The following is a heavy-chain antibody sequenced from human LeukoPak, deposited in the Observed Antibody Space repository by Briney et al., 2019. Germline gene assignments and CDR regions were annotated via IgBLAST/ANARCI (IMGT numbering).Heavy chain of an antibody. CDR2: FDPEDGET. CDR3: ARGAYYDYGDLDFDY. J-gene: IGHJ4*02. D-gene: IGHD4-17*01. V-gene: IGHV1-24*01. CDR1: GYTLTELS. Sequence: ASVKVSCKVSGYTLTELSMHWVRQAPGKGLEWMGGFDPEDGETIYAQKFQGRVTMTTDTSTSTAYMELRSLRSDDTAVYYCARGAYYDYGDLDFDYWGQGTLVTVSS.